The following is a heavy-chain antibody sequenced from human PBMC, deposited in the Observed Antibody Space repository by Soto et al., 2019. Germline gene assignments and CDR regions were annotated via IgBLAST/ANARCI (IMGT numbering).Heavy chain of an antibody. CDR1: GFSLSTYG. CDR3: DKDAPRYSGFDFSQ. Sequence: QVQLVESGGGVVQTGRSLRLSCEASGFSLSTYGMHWVRQAPGKGLEWVAVISYDGSNKYHADSVKGRFTISRDNSRNTLYLQMNSLRLDDTAVYYCDKDAPRYSGFDFSQWGQGTLVTVSS. D-gene: IGHD5-12*01. J-gene: IGHJ4*02. V-gene: IGHV3-30*18. CDR2: ISYDGSNK.